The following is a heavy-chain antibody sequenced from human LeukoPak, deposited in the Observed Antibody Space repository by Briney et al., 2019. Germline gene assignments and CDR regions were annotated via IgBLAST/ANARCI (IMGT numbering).Heavy chain of an antibody. CDR2: IYYSGST. D-gene: IGHD3-3*01. CDR3: ATGDLRFLEWLRRHAPFDY. V-gene: IGHV4-39*01. Sequence: SETLSLTCTVSGSSISSSSYYWGWIRQPPGKGLEWIGSIYYSGSTYYNPSLKSRVTISVDTSKNQFSLKLSSVTAADTAVYYCATGDLRFLEWLRRHAPFDYWGQGTLVTVSS. J-gene: IGHJ4*02. CDR1: GSSISSSSYY.